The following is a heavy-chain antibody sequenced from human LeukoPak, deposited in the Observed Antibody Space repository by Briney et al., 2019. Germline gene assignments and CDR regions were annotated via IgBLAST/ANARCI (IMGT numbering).Heavy chain of an antibody. D-gene: IGHD6-19*01. CDR2: IWYDGSNK. CDR1: GFTFSSYG. CDR3: ARESSSGWYRYYYYYGMDV. J-gene: IGHJ6*02. V-gene: IGHV3-33*01. Sequence: PGGSLRLSCAASGFTFSSYGMHWVRQAPGKGLEWVAVIWYDGSNKYYADSVKGRFTISRDNSKNTLYLQMNSLRAEDTAVYYCARESSSGWYRYYYYYGMDVWGQGTTVTVSS.